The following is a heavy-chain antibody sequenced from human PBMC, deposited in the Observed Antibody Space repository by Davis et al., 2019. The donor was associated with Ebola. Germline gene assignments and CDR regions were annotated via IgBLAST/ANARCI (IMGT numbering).Heavy chain of an antibody. J-gene: IGHJ6*02. CDR3: ARLVYSSGWYGYYYYGMDV. V-gene: IGHV4-59*08. D-gene: IGHD6-19*01. CDR2: IYYSGST. Sequence: MPSETLSLTCTVSGGSISSYYWSWIRQPPGKGLEWIGYIYYSGSTNYNPSLKSRVTISVDTSKNQFSLKLSSVTAADTAVYYCARLVYSSGWYGYYYYGMDVWGQGTTVTVSS. CDR1: GGSISSYY.